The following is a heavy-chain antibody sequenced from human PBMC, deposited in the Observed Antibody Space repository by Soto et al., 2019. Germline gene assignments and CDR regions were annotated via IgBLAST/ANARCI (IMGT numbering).Heavy chain of an antibody. Sequence: EVQLVESGGGLVQPGGSLRLSCAASGFTFSNYGVTWVRQAPGKGLEWVSTISGSGGSTYYADSVKGRFTISRDNSKNTLYLKMNSLRAEDTAVYYCAKDQGSSWYEIDYWGQGTLVTVSS. CDR2: ISGSGGST. J-gene: IGHJ4*02. D-gene: IGHD6-13*01. CDR3: AKDQGSSWYEIDY. CDR1: GFTFSNYG. V-gene: IGHV3-23*04.